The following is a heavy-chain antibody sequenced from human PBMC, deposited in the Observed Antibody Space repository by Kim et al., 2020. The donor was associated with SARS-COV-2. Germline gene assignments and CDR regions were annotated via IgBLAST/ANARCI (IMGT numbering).Heavy chain of an antibody. CDR3: ARDRITIFGVVISGYGMDV. CDR2: ISSSGSTI. CDR1: GFTFSDYY. J-gene: IGHJ6*02. D-gene: IGHD3-3*01. Sequence: GGSLRLSCAASGFTFSDYYMSWIRQAPGKGLEWVSYISSSGSTIYYADSVKGRFTISRDNTKNSLYLQMNSLRAEDTAVYYCARDRITIFGVVISGYGMDVWGQGTTVTVSS. V-gene: IGHV3-11*01.